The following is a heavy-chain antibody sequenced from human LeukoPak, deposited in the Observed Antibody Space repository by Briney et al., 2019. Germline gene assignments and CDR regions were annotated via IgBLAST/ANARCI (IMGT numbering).Heavy chain of an antibody. CDR1: GFTFSNYA. V-gene: IGHV3-23*01. D-gene: IGHD4-17*01. CDR3: AKDFVRRTTVTTLEFDY. Sequence: GGSLRLSCAASGFTFSNYAMSWVRQAPGKGLEWVSGISGGVGTTYYVDSVKGRFTISRDNSKNTLFLQMNSLRAEDTAVYYCAKDFVRRTTVTTLEFDYWGQGTLVTVSS. J-gene: IGHJ4*02. CDR2: ISGGVGTT.